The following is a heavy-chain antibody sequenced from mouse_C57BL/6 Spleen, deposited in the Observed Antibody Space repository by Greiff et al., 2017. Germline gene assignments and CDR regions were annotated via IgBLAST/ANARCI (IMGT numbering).Heavy chain of an antibody. CDR2: ISSGGSYT. CDR1: GFTFSSYG. D-gene: IGHD2-12*01. V-gene: IGHV5-6*01. CDR3: ARHIEFPDAMDY. Sequence: EVKLVESGGDLVKPGGSLKLSCAASGFTFSSYGMSWVRQPPDKSLEWVATISSGGSYTYYPDSVKGRFTISRDNAKNTLYLQMSSLKSEDTAMYSCARHIEFPDAMDYWGQGTSVTVSS. J-gene: IGHJ4*01.